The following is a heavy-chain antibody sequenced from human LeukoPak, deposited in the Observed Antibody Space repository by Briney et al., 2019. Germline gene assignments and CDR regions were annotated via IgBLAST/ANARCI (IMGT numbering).Heavy chain of an antibody. D-gene: IGHD2-2*01. CDR2: ISYDGSNK. J-gene: IGHJ4*02. Sequence: GRSLRLSCAASGFTFSSYGMHWVRQAPGKGLEWVAVISYDGSNKYYADSVKGRFTIPRDNSKDTPYLQMNSLRAEDTAVYYCASCSSTSCYYYFDYWGQGTLVTVSS. CDR3: ASCSSTSCYYYFDY. V-gene: IGHV3-30*03. CDR1: GFTFSSYG.